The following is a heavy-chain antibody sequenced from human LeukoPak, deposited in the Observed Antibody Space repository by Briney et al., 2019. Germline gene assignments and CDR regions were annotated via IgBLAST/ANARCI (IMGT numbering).Heavy chain of an antibody. V-gene: IGHV3-23*01. Sequence: GGSLRLSCAASGFTFSSYAMSWVRQAPGKGLEWVSAISGSGGSTYYADSVKGRFTISRDNSKNTLYLQMNSLRAEDTAVYYCAKDPTRWLPPLDASDIWGQGTMVTVSS. J-gene: IGHJ3*02. CDR1: GFTFSSYA. D-gene: IGHD3-22*01. CDR3: AKDPTRWLPPLDASDI. CDR2: ISGSGGST.